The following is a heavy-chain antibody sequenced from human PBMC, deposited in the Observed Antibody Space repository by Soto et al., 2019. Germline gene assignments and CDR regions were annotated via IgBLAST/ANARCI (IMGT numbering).Heavy chain of an antibody. D-gene: IGHD3-16*01. J-gene: IGHJ4*02. V-gene: IGHV4-39*01. CDR1: GGTISSSSYY. CDR2: IYYSGST. Sequence: SESLPLTGSAAGGTISSSSYYWGWIGQHPGKGLEWIGSIYYSGSTYYNPSLKSRVTISVDTSKNQFSLKLSSVTAADTAVYYCASPWGVGGIFYNRAQRTLVTVSS. CDR3: ASPWGVGGIFYN.